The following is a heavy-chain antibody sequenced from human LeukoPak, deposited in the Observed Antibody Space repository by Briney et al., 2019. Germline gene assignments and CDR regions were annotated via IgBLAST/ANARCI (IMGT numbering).Heavy chain of an antibody. Sequence: SVKVSCKASGGTFSSYAISWVRQAPGQGLEWMGGIIPIFGTANYAQKFQGRVTITADKSTSTAYMELSSLRSEDTAVYYCARDRPTYYYGSGSYDLGYWGQGTLVTVSS. J-gene: IGHJ4*02. V-gene: IGHV1-69*06. CDR2: IIPIFGTA. CDR3: ARDRPTYYYGSGSYDLGY. CDR1: GGTFSSYA. D-gene: IGHD3-10*01.